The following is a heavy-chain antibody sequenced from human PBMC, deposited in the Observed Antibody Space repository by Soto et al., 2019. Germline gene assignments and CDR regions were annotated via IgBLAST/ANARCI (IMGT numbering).Heavy chain of an antibody. J-gene: IGHJ6*02. CDR3: ARLPLLWFGESDYYYGMDV. V-gene: IGHV5-51*01. Sequence: GESLKISCKGSGSSFTSYWIGWVRQMPGKGLEWMGIIYPGDSDTRYSPSFQGQVTISADKSISTAYLQWSSLKASDTAMYYCARLPLLWFGESDYYYGMDVWGQGTTVTVSS. CDR2: IYPGDSDT. D-gene: IGHD3-10*01. CDR1: GSSFTSYW.